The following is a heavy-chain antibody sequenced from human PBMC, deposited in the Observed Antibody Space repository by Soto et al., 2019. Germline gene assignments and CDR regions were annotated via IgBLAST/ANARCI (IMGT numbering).Heavy chain of an antibody. J-gene: IGHJ4*02. D-gene: IGHD6-19*01. CDR2: ISDSDGTT. CDR1: GFTFSSYA. Sequence: EMQLLESGGGLVQPGGSLRLSCAASGFTFSSYAMSWVRQAPGKGLEWVSGISDSDGTTYYADSVKGRFTISRDNSKNTLYLQMNSLRAEDTAVYYCAKDLDYSSALDYWGQGTLVTVSS. CDR3: AKDLDYSSALDY. V-gene: IGHV3-23*01.